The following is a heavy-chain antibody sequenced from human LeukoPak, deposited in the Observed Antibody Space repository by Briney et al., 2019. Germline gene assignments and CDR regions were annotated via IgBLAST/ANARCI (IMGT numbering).Heavy chain of an antibody. CDR3: ARVGYCTNGVCSQRIFDY. D-gene: IGHD2-8*01. CDR2: TYYSGST. J-gene: IGHJ4*02. V-gene: IGHV4-39*01. CDR1: GGSISSSSYY. Sequence: SATVSLTCTVSGGSISSSSYYWGWIRQPPGKGLEWIGSTYYSGSTYYNPSLKSRVTISVDTSKNQFSLKLSSVTAADTAVYYCARVGYCTNGVCSQRIFDYWGQGTLVTVSS.